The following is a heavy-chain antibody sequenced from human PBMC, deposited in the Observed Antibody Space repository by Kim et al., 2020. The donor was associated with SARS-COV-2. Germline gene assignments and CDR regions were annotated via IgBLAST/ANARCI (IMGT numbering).Heavy chain of an antibody. CDR2: ISGSDGST. J-gene: IGHJ6*02. CDR3: AKANGYCSSTSCLDYYYYYGMDV. D-gene: IGHD2-2*01. Sequence: GGSLRLSCAASGFTFSSYAMSWVRQAPGKGLEWVSAISGSDGSTYYADSVKGRFTISRDNSKNTLYLQMNSLRAEDTAVYYCAKANGYCSSTSCLDYYYYYGMDVWGQGTTVTVSS. V-gene: IGHV3-23*01. CDR1: GFTFSSYA.